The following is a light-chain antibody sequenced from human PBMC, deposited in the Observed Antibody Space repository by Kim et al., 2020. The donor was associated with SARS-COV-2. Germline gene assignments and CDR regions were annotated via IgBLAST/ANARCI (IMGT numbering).Light chain of an antibody. J-gene: IGLJ3*02. CDR2: DTT. V-gene: IGLV7-46*01. CDR1: TGAVTSGHY. CDR3: LLAYSDVQV. Sequence: PGGTVTLTGGSSTGAVTSGHYPYWIQQRPGQAPRTLFYDTTNKRSSTPARCSGSRLGGKAALTLSGAQPEDEAEYYCLLAYSDVQVFGGGTQLTVL.